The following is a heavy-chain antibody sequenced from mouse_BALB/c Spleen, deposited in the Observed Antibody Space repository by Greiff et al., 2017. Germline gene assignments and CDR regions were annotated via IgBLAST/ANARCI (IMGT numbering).Heavy chain of an antibody. CDR1: GYTFTDYY. J-gene: IGHJ4*01. CDR2: IYPGSGNT. V-gene: IGHV1-77*01. D-gene: IGHD2-3*01. CDR3: ARGDGYYYAMDY. Sequence: QVQLQESGAELARPGASVKLSCKASGYTFTDYYINWVKQRTGQGLEWIGEIYPGSGNTYYNEKFKGKATLTADKSSSTAYMQLSSLTSEDSAVYFCARGDGYYYAMDYWGQGTSVTVSS.